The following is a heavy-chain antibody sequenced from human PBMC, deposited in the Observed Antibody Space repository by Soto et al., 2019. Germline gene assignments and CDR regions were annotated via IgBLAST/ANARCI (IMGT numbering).Heavy chain of an antibody. J-gene: IGHJ6*02. CDR1: GFTFSSYG. D-gene: IGHD3-10*01. V-gene: IGHV3-33*01. CDR3: ARDQRITMVRGVIITGYYYYGMDV. CDR2: IWYDGSNK. Sequence: EGSLRLSCAASGFTFSSYGMHWVRQAPGKGLEWVAVIWYDGSNKYYADSVKGRFTISRDNSKNTLYLQMNSLRAEDTAVYYCARDQRITMVRGVIITGYYYYGMDVWGQGTTVTVSS.